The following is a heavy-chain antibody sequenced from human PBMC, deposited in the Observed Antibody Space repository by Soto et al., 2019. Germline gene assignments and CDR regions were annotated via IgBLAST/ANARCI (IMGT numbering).Heavy chain of an antibody. J-gene: IGHJ6*02. CDR1: GGSVSSGSYY. V-gene: IGHV4-61*01. CDR2: IYYSGST. CDR3: ARDHLVLVPAADYYYYGMDV. Sequence: QVQLQESGPGLVKPSETLSLTCTVSGGSVSSGSYYWSWIRQPPGKGLEWIGYIYYSGSTNYNPPPKRRVTISVAPSKNPFYLKLSSVTAADTAVYYCARDHLVLVPAADYYYYGMDVWGQGTTVTVSS. D-gene: IGHD2-2*01.